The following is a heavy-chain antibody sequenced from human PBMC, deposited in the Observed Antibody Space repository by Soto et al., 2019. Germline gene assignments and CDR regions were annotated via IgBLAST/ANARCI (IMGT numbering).Heavy chain of an antibody. CDR1: GDSGRSGSYY. CDR2: ALYTGST. V-gene: IGHV4-61*01. CDR3: ARERSCSASVGSRGYDYYGVDV. Sequence: QVQLQESGPSMVKPSETLSLTSAISGDSGRSGSYYWSWVWQPPGKGLEWVGNALYTGSTNYSPYYKSRVTISVDTYKNQFSLKLRSVTAADTAVYYCARERSCSASVGSRGYDYYGVDVWGQGTTVTVSS. J-gene: IGHJ6*02. D-gene: IGHD2-15*01.